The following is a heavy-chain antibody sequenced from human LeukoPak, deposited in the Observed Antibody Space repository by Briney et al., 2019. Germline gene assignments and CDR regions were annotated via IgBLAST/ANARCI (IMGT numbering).Heavy chain of an antibody. J-gene: IGHJ6*02. CDR2: ISYDGSNK. V-gene: IGHV3-30*18. Sequence: GGSLRLSCAASGFTFSSYGMHWVRQAPGKGLEWVAVISYDGSNKYYADSVKGRFTISRDNSKNTLYLQMNSLRAEDTAVYYCAKDKLRGYSYGYYYYYYYGMDVWGQGTTATVSS. D-gene: IGHD5-18*01. CDR1: GFTFSSYG. CDR3: AKDKLRGYSYGYYYYYYYGMDV.